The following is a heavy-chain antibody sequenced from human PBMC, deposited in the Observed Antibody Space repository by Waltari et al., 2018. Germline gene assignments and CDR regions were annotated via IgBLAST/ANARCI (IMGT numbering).Heavy chain of an antibody. Sequence: EVQLVESGGGLVQFGGSLRLSCAASGFTFSSYYMHWVRQHPGKGRVLVSRINGYGTSTTYADSVKGRFTTSRDNARNTLHLQMNSLRVEDTAVYYCATGDSHAFDMWGQGTLVIVSS. V-gene: IGHV3-74*01. D-gene: IGHD4-17*01. J-gene: IGHJ3*02. CDR1: GFTFSSYY. CDR2: INGYGTST. CDR3: ATGDSHAFDM.